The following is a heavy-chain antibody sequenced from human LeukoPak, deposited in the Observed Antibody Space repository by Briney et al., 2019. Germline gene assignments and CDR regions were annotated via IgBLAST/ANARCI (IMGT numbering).Heavy chain of an antibody. CDR2: IIPIFGTA. CDR1: GGTFSSYA. D-gene: IGHD5-18*01. V-gene: IGHV1-69*13. CDR3: ARGRQLWLQPAFDY. J-gene: IGHJ4*02. Sequence: GASAKVSCKASGGTFSSYAISWVRQAPGQGLEWMGGIIPIFGTANYAQKFQGRVTITADESTSTAYMELSSLRSEDTAVYYCARGRQLWLQPAFDYWGQGTLVTVSS.